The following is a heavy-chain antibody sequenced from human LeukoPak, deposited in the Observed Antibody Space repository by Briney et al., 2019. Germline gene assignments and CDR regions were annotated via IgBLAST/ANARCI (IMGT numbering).Heavy chain of an antibody. CDR2: IYHSGST. CDR1: GGSISSSNW. Sequence: PSETLSLTCAVSGGSISSSNWWSWVRQPPGKGLEWIGQIYHSGSTNYNPSLKSRVTISVDKSKNQFSLKLRSVTAADTAVYYCARGRDGYKSAFDIWGQGTMVTVSS. CDR3: ARGRDGYKSAFDI. V-gene: IGHV4-4*02. J-gene: IGHJ3*02. D-gene: IGHD5-24*01.